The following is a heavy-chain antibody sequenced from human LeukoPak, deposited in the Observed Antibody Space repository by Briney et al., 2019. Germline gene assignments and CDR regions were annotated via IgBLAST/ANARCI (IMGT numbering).Heavy chain of an antibody. CDR2: IYNSGSS. J-gene: IGHJ4*02. CDR1: GGSITSDY. D-gene: IGHD5-12*01. V-gene: IGHV4-59*08. Sequence: SETLSLTCTVSGGSITSDYWSWIRQPPGKGLEWIGYIYNSGSSNNNPSLKSRVTISVDTSKNQLSLKLRSVTAADTAVYYCARRRYGYDYFDYWGQGTLVTVSS. CDR3: ARRRYGYDYFDY.